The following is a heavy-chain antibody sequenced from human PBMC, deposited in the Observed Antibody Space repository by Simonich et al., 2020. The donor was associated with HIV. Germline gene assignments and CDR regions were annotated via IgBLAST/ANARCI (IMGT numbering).Heavy chain of an antibody. CDR2: VNPNSGGT. CDR3: ATHGPGSYSSALDI. D-gene: IGHD1-26*01. Sequence: QVQLVQSGAEVKKPGASVKVSCKASGYTFTDYNIHWVRQAPGQGLEWMGRVNPNSGGTDYPQKFQGRVTMTRDKSSTTAYMELSRLRSDDTAFYYCATHGPGSYSSALDIWGQGTMVTVSS. V-gene: IGHV1-2*06. J-gene: IGHJ3*02. CDR1: GYTFTDYN.